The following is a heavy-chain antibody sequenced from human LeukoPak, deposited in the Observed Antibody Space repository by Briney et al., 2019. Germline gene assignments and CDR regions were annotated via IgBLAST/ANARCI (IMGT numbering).Heavy chain of an antibody. Sequence: ASVKVSCKASGFTFISSAMQWVRQARGQRLEWIGWIVVGSGHGNYAQKFQERLTITRDMSTSTAYMELSSLRSEDTAVYYCAAASHYYDSSGYNGFDIWGQGTMVTVSS. J-gene: IGHJ3*02. D-gene: IGHD3-22*01. CDR2: IVVGSGHG. CDR1: GFTFISSA. V-gene: IGHV1-58*02. CDR3: AAASHYYDSSGYNGFDI.